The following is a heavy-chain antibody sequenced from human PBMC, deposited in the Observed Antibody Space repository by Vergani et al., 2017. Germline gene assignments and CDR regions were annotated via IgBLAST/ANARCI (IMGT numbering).Heavy chain of an antibody. J-gene: IGHJ4*02. Sequence: QVQLVQSGADVKKPGGGGGGSCGAWVETVGEEGRGVGRRSPGQGLEGGGWISPNSGGTNEGHKFQGRVTMTRDTSISTAYMELNRLRSDDTAVYYCARGDDCSGGTCYLRAFDYWGQGTLVTVSS. D-gene: IGHD2-15*01. CDR3: ARGDDCSGGTCYLRAFDY. CDR2: ISPNSGGT. V-gene: IGHV1-2*07. CDR1: VETVGEEG.